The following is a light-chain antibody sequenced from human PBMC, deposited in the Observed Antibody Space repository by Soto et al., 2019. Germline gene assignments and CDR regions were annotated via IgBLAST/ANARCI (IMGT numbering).Light chain of an antibody. V-gene: IGKV3-20*01. CDR3: QQYGNSPL. CDR1: QSVSSTY. Sequence: EIVLTQSPGTLSLSPGERATLSCRASQSVSSTYLAWYQQKPGQAPRLLIYGASSRATGIPDRFSGSGSGTDFTLTISRLEPEDFAVYYWQQYGNSPLFGGGTKVEIK. J-gene: IGKJ4*01. CDR2: GAS.